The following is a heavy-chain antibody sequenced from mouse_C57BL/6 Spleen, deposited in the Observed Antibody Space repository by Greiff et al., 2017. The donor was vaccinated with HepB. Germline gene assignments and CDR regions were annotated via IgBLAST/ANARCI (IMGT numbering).Heavy chain of an antibody. Sequence: QVQLQQSGAELARPGASVKLSCKASGYTFTSYGISWVKQRTGQGLEWIGESYPRSGNTYYNEKFKGKATLTADKSSSTAYMELRSLTSEDSAVYFCAREDSNLYAMDYWGQGTSVTVSS. V-gene: IGHV1-81*01. D-gene: IGHD2-5*01. CDR2: SYPRSGNT. CDR1: GYTFTSYG. CDR3: AREDSNLYAMDY. J-gene: IGHJ4*01.